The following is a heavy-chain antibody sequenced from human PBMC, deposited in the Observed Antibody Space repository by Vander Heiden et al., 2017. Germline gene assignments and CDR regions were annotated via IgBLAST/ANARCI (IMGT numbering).Heavy chain of an antibody. CDR3: TTGLANYFAF. V-gene: IGHV3-15*07. D-gene: IGHD6-6*01. CDR2: IKSIAHGGTT. CDR1: DFTFSYAW. Sequence: EVQLVESGGGLVEPGGSLRLSCAASDFTFSYAWMHWVRQAPGKGLEWVGRIKSIAHGGTTDYAASVEGRFTISRDDSTKTLYLQMNSLQTGDTAVYYCTTGLANYFAFWGQGTLVTVS. J-gene: IGHJ4*02.